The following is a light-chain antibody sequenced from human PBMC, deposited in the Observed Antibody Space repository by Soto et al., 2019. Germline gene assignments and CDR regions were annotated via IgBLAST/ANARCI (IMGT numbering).Light chain of an antibody. CDR3: CSYAGSYTYV. J-gene: IGLJ1*01. CDR1: TSNVGVYNY. Sequence: QSVLTQPRSVAGSPGQSVTISCTGTTSNVGVYNYVSWYQQYPGKAPKLMIYDVTKRPSGVPDRFSGSKSGNTASLTISGLQAEDEADYYCCSYAGSYTYVFGTGTKVTVL. CDR2: DVT. V-gene: IGLV2-11*01.